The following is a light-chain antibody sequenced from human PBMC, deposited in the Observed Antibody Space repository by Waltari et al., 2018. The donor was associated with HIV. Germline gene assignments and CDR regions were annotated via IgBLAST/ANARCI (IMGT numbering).Light chain of an antibody. CDR1: TSDIGGYNY. V-gene: IGLV2-14*03. CDR3: CSYTKLTTHYVL. Sequence: QSALTQPASVSGSPGQSITLSCNGTTSDIGGYNYVSGYQRHPDKAPKLIIFGVSNRPSGISSRFSGSKSGNTASLTISGLQAEDEADYYCCSYTKLTTHYVLFGGGTKLTVL. J-gene: IGLJ3*02. CDR2: GVS.